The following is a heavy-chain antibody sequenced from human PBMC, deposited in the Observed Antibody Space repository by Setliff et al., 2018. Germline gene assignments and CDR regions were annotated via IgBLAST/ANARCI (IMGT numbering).Heavy chain of an antibody. V-gene: IGHV4-34*01. CDR3: ARHRPNLPFDA. Sequence: SETLSLTCAVYGGSLNSHYWSWIRQSPGKGLEWIGRVYYSGDTYYIPSLLSRVTISVDTSKNQFSLKLSSVTAADTSVYFCARHRPNLPFDAWGQGALVTVSS. CDR1: GGSLNSHY. CDR2: VYYSGDT. J-gene: IGHJ4*02. D-gene: IGHD7-27*01.